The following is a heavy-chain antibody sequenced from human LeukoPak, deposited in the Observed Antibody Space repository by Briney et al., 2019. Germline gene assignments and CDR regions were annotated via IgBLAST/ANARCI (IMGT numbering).Heavy chain of an antibody. Sequence: SETLSLTCAVYGGSFSGYYWSWIRQPPGKGLEWIGEINHSGSTNYNPSLKSRVTISVDTSKNQFSLKLSSVTAADTAVYYCARDYYDSSGYLDWGQGTLVTVSS. CDR2: INHSGST. CDR3: ARDYYDSSGYLD. J-gene: IGHJ4*02. V-gene: IGHV4-34*01. D-gene: IGHD3-22*01. CDR1: GGSFSGYY.